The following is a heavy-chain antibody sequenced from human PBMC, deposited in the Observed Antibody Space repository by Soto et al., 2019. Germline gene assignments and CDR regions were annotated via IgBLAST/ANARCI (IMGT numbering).Heavy chain of an antibody. CDR2: IYYSGST. J-gene: IGHJ4*02. D-gene: IGHD2-21*02. CDR3: AIGGMVTAIHYFDY. V-gene: IGHV4-59*01. CDR1: GGSISSFY. Sequence: SETLSLTCTVSGGSISSFYWSWIRQPPGKGLEWIGYIYYSGSTYYNPSLTSRVTISVDMSKNQFSLKLISVTAADTAVYYCAIGGMVTAIHYFDYWGQGTLVTVSS.